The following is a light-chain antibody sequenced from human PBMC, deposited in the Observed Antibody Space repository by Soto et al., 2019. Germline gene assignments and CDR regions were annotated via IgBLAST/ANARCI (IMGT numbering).Light chain of an antibody. V-gene: IGKV1-5*01. CDR1: QTISIW. CDR3: QQYNSYPWS. Sequence: IHMTHSPSTLSASVLYRVTITFLARQTISIWLAWYQQKPGKAPKLLIYDASSLESGVPSRFSGSGSGTEFTLTISSLQPDDFGTYYCQQYNSYPWSFGQGTKVDIK. CDR2: DAS. J-gene: IGKJ1*01.